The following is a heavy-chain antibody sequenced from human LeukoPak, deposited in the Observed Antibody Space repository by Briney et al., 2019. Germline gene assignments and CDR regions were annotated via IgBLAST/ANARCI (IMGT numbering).Heavy chain of an antibody. D-gene: IGHD4/OR15-4a*01. V-gene: IGHV1-24*01. Sequence: ASVKVSCKVSGYSLSELSMHWVRQAPGEGLEWMGGFAPEHGQTVYAQKFQGRVTMTADTSTDTANMDLSSLTSEDTAMYYCTTGPGAISDDDYWGQGTLVTVSS. J-gene: IGHJ4*02. CDR1: GYSLSELS. CDR2: FAPEHGQT. CDR3: TTGPGAISDDDY.